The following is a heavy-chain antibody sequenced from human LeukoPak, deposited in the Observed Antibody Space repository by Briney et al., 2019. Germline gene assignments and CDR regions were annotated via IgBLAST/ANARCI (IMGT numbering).Heavy chain of an antibody. V-gene: IGHV3-23*01. J-gene: IGHJ4*02. D-gene: IGHD6-13*01. Sequence: GGSLRLSCTASGFTFSSYAMSWVRQAPGKGLEWVSAISGSGGTTYYADSVKGRFTISRDNSNNTLSLQMNSLRVEDTAVYYCAKDTPGGRPVAAAVSDYWGQGTLVTVSS. CDR3: AKDTPGGRPVAAAVSDY. CDR2: ISGSGGTT. CDR1: GFTFSSYA.